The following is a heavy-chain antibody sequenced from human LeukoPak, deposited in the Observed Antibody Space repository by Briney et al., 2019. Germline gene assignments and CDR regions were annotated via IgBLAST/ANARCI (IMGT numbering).Heavy chain of an antibody. V-gene: IGHV4-38-2*02. J-gene: IGHJ6*03. Sequence: SETLSLTCSVSGYSISSGYQWDWIRQPPGKGLDWIGTVYRSGGTYYKPSLESRVRISVDKSKNKFCLKLRSMTAADTAVYYCARAKLGGDYYYLDVWGKGTTVTVSS. D-gene: IGHD7-27*01. CDR2: VYRSGGT. CDR1: GYSISSGYQ. CDR3: ARAKLGGDYYYLDV.